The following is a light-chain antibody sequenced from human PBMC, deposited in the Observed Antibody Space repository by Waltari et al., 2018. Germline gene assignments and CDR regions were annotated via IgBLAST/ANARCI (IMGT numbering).Light chain of an antibody. Sequence: QSVLTLPPSASGTPGQRVTISCSGSSSNIGSNTVNWYQQLPGTAPKLLIYRNNQRPSGVPDRFSGSKSGTSASLAISGLQSEDEADYYCAAWDDSLNGWVFGGGTKLTVL. J-gene: IGLJ3*02. V-gene: IGLV1-44*01. CDR3: AAWDDSLNGWV. CDR1: SSNIGSNT. CDR2: RNN.